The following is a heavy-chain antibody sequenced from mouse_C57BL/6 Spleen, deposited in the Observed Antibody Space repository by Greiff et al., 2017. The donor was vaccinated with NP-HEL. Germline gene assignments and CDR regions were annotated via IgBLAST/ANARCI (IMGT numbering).Heavy chain of an antibody. V-gene: IGHV1-22*01. CDR2: INPNNGGT. CDR3: ARGEFIYYYGSTFDY. D-gene: IGHD1-1*01. J-gene: IGHJ2*01. CDR1: GYTFTDYN. Sequence: EVKLQESGPELVKPGASVKMSCKASGYTFTDYNMHWVKQSHGKSLEWIGYINPNNGGTSYNQKFKGKATLTVNKSSSTAYMDLRSLTSEDSAVYYCARGEFIYYYGSTFDYWGQGTTLTVSS.